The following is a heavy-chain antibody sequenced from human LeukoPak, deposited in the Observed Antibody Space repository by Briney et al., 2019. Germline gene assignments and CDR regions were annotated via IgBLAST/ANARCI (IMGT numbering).Heavy chain of an antibody. Sequence: GGSLRLSCAAPGFSFDEYAMHWVRQAPGKGLEWVSYSSSSSSTMYYADSVKGRFTISRDNAKDSLYLQMNSLRAEDTAVYYCAGGARGYNWYFDLWGRGTLVTVSS. CDR3: AGGARGYNWYFDL. CDR1: GFSFDEYA. V-gene: IGHV3-48*04. D-gene: IGHD3-16*01. CDR2: SSSSSSTM. J-gene: IGHJ2*01.